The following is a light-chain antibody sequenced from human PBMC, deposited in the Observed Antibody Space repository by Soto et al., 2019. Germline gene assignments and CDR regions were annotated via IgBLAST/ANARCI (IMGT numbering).Light chain of an antibody. CDR1: QPLNNN. Sequence: EIVMTQSPATLSVSPGDRATLSCRAGQPLNNNVAWYQHKPGQAPRLLIYGASTRATGISARFSGSGSGTEFTLTISSLQSEDFAVYYCQQYEKWPPPITFGQGARLEIK. J-gene: IGKJ5*01. V-gene: IGKV3-15*01. CDR3: QQYEKWPPPIT. CDR2: GAS.